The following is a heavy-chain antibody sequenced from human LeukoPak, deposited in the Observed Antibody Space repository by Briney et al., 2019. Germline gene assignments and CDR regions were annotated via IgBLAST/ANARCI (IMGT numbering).Heavy chain of an antibody. CDR3: AKEEDYGEKQVDY. CDR1: GFTFSTYW. D-gene: IGHD4-17*01. V-gene: IGHV3-7*01. CDR2: TKPDGSET. Sequence: PGGSLRLSCAASGFTFSTYWMTWVRQAPEKGLEWVANTKPDGSETYYLDSVRGRFTISRDNAKNSLYLQMNSLRADDTAVYYCAKEEDYGEKQVDYWGQGTLVTVSS. J-gene: IGHJ4*02.